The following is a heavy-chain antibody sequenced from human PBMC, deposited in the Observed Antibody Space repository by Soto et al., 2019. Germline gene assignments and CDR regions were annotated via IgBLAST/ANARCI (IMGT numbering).Heavy chain of an antibody. J-gene: IGHJ5*02. Sequence: EVQLLESGGGLVQPGGSLRLSCAASGFTFSSYAMSWVRQAPGKGLEWVSAISGSGGSTYYADSVKGRFTISRDNSKNTLYRQMNSLRAEDTAVYYCAKDGLGYCSGGSCYGWFDPWGQGTLVTVSS. V-gene: IGHV3-23*01. CDR3: AKDGLGYCSGGSCYGWFDP. CDR2: ISGSGGST. CDR1: GFTFSSYA. D-gene: IGHD2-15*01.